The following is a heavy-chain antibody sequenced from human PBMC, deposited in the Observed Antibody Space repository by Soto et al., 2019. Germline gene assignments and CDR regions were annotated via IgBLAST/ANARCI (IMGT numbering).Heavy chain of an antibody. J-gene: IGHJ4*02. CDR2: IYFNGST. CDR3: AGTGYASDFRVPISY. D-gene: IGHD2-2*01. CDR1: GASISSRSYY. Sequence: QLQLQESGPGLVKPSETPSLTCTVSGASISSRSYYWGWIRQPPGMGLEWIATIYFNGSTYYNSSLKSRITLYVDMSKNRVSLKVNSVPAADTAVYFCAGTGYASDFRVPISYWGQGTPLTVSS. V-gene: IGHV4-39*05.